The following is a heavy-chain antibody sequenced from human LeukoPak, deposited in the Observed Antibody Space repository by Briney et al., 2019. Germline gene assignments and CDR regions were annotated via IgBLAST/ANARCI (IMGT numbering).Heavy chain of an antibody. Sequence: GGSLRLSCAASGFTFSSYSMNWVRQAPGKGLEWVSYISSSSSTIYYADSVKGRFTISRDNAKNSLYLQMNSLRAEDTAVYYCAREGRRWLQFSFDYWGQGTRVTVSS. J-gene: IGHJ4*02. V-gene: IGHV3-48*04. D-gene: IGHD5-24*01. CDR2: ISSSSSTI. CDR3: AREGRRWLQFSFDY. CDR1: GFTFSSYS.